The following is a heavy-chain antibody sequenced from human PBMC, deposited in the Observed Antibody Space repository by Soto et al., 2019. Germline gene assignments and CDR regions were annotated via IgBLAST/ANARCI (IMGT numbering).Heavy chain of an antibody. V-gene: IGHV4-31*03. J-gene: IGHJ6*02. CDR2: IYYSGST. CDR1: GGSISSGGYY. CDR3: ARDSSKRFNYYYGMDV. D-gene: IGHD6-6*01. Sequence: SETLSLTCTVSGGSISSGGYYWSWIRQHPGKGLEWIGYIYYSGSTYYNPSLKSRVTISVDTSKNQFSLKLSSVTAADTAVYYCARDSSKRFNYYYGMDVWGQGTTVTVSS.